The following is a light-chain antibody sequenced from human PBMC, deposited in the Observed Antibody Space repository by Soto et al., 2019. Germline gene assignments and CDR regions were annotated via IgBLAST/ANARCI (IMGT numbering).Light chain of an antibody. CDR2: EGS. J-gene: IGLJ2*01. CDR1: NSDVGSYNL. CDR3: CSYVGSSTFHVV. V-gene: IGLV2-23*03. Sequence: QSALTQPASVSGSPGQSITISCTGTNSDVGSYNLLSWYQQHPGKAPKLLIYEGSKRPSGVSNRFSGSKSGNTASLTISGLQAEDEADYYCCSYVGSSTFHVVFGGGTKVTVL.